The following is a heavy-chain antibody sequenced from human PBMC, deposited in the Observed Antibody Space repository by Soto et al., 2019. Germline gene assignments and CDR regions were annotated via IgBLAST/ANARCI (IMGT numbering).Heavy chain of an antibody. CDR1: GDHLAKYG. D-gene: IGHD6-13*01. CDR2: VSSCDSDA. Sequence: ESLTRSSKAPGDHLAKYGKGWVCPITTKGLEWMGMVSSCDSDAKNSPSLQGQITMSVDKSDSSAYLQWRSLKASATAMYYCAAGYTTGPDGFDVWGQGTTVTVSS. V-gene: IGHV5-51*01. J-gene: IGHJ6*02. CDR3: AAGYTTGPDGFDV.